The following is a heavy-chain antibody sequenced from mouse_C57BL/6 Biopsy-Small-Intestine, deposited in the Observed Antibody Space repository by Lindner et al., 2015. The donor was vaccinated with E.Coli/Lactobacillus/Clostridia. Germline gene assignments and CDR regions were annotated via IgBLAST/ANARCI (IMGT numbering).Heavy chain of an antibody. Sequence: VQLQESGPVLVKPGASVKMSCKASGYTFTDFYLNWVKQTHGKSLEWVGVITPYNGVTSDNQKFKGKATLTVDQSSSTAYMELNSLTSDDSAVYYCARHYHGNSFYFDYWGQGTTLTVSS. V-gene: IGHV1-19*01. J-gene: IGHJ2*01. CDR2: ITPYNGVT. CDR3: ARHYHGNSFYFDY. D-gene: IGHD2-1*01. CDR1: GYTFTDFY.